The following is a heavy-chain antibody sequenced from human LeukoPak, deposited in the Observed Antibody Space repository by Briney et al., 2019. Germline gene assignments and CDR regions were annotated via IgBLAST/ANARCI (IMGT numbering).Heavy chain of an antibody. CDR3: AKRYCSSTSCYIDY. V-gene: IGHV3-23*01. CDR1: GFTFSSYA. Sequence: GGSLRLSCAASGFTFSSYAMSWVRRAPGKGLEWVSAISGSGGSTYYVDSVKGRFTISRDNSKNTLYLQMNSLRGEDTAVYYCAKRYCSSTSCYIDYWGQGTLVTVSS. CDR2: ISGSGGST. D-gene: IGHD2-2*02. J-gene: IGHJ4*02.